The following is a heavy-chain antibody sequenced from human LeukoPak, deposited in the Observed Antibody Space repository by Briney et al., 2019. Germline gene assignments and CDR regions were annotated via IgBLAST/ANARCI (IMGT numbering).Heavy chain of an antibody. V-gene: IGHV3-21*01. D-gene: IGHD1-1*01. Sequence: PGGSLRLSCAASGFTFSSYSMNWVRQAPGKGLEWVSSISSSSSYIYYADSVKGRFTISRDNAKKSLYLQMNSLRAEDTAVYYCAREVYSGTEGGAFDIWGQGTMVTVSS. J-gene: IGHJ3*02. CDR3: AREVYSGTEGGAFDI. CDR2: ISSSSSYI. CDR1: GFTFSSYS.